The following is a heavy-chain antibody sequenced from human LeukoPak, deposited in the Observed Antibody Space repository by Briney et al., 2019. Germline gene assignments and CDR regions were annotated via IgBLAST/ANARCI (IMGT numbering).Heavy chain of an antibody. CDR2: IYSGTT. V-gene: IGHV3-53*01. J-gene: IGHJ4*02. D-gene: IGHD4/OR15-4a*01. CDR3: ARRAGAYSHPYDY. Sequence: PGGSLRLSCTASGFSVSDNSMSWVRQAPGKGLEWVSFIYSGTTHYSDSVKGRFTISRDNSKNTLYLQMNSLRAEDTAVYYCARRAGAYSHPYDYWGQGTLVTVSS. CDR1: GFSVSDNS.